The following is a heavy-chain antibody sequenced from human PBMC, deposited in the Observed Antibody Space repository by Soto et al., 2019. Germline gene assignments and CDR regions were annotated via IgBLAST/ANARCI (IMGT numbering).Heavy chain of an antibody. V-gene: IGHV5-10-1*01. Sequence: GESLKISCKGSGYSFAGYWITWVRQKPGKGLGWMGRIDPSDSQTYYSPSFRGHVTVSVTKSITTVFLQWSSLRASDTAMYYCARQIYDSDTGPNFQYYFDSWGQGTPVTVSS. J-gene: IGHJ4*02. CDR2: IDPSDSQT. D-gene: IGHD3-22*01. CDR1: GYSFAGYW. CDR3: ARQIYDSDTGPNFQYYFDS.